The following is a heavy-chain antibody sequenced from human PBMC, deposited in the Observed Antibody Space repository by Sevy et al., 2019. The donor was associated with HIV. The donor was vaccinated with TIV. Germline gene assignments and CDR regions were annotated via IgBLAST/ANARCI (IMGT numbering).Heavy chain of an antibody. J-gene: IGHJ4*02. CDR3: ARDDGVSGSYPIDY. CDR1: GFTFSSYG. V-gene: IGHV3-33*01. Sequence: GGSLRLSCAASGFTFSSYGMHWVRQAPGKGLEWVAVIWYDGSNKYYADSVKGRFTISRDNSKNTLYLQMNSLRAGDTAVYYCARDDGVSGSYPIDYWGQGTLVTVSS. CDR2: IWYDGSNK. D-gene: IGHD1-26*01.